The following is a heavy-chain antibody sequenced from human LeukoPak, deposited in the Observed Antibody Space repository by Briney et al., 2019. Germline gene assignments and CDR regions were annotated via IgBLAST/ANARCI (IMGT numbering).Heavy chain of an antibody. CDR1: GFTFDDYG. V-gene: IGHV3-20*04. Sequence: PGGSLRLSCAASGFTFDDYGMSWVRQAPGKGLEWVSGINWNGGSTGYADSVKGRFTISRDNSKNTLYLQMNSLRAEDTAMYYCAKDGIVVVPAAMKNYYYYYMDVWGKGTTVTISS. CDR2: INWNGGST. D-gene: IGHD2-2*01. J-gene: IGHJ6*03. CDR3: AKDGIVVVPAAMKNYYYYYMDV.